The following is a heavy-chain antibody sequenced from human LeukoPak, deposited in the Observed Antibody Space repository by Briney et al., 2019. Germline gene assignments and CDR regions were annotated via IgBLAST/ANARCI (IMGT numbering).Heavy chain of an antibody. J-gene: IGHJ4*02. Sequence: QPGGSLRLSCAASGFTFSNYWVHWVRQAPWKGLVWVSRINTDGSTTSSADSVKGRFTISRDNANNTVYLQMNSLRAEDTAVYYCARDPEGYSYGLRPGYWGQGTLVTVSS. CDR1: GFTFSNYW. CDR2: INTDGSTT. CDR3: ARDPEGYSYGLRPGY. V-gene: IGHV3-74*01. D-gene: IGHD5-18*01.